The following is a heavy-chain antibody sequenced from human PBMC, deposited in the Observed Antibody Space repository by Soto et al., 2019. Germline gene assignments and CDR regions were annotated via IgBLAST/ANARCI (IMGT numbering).Heavy chain of an antibody. CDR2: ISGSGGST. D-gene: IGHD2-15*01. Sequence: GGSRRLSCAASGFTFSSYAMSWVRQAPGKGLEWVSAISGSGGSTYYADSVKGRFTISRDNSKNRLYLQMNSLRAEDTAVYYCAKDQGDIVVVVAATNPYYYFGMDVWGQGTAVTVSS. J-gene: IGHJ6*02. CDR1: GFTFSSYA. V-gene: IGHV3-23*01. CDR3: AKDQGDIVVVVAATNPYYYFGMDV.